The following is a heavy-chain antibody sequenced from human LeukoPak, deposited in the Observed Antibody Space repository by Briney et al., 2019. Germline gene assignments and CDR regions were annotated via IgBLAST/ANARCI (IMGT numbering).Heavy chain of an antibody. Sequence: GGSLRLSCAASGFIVSTNYMSWVRQAPGKGLEWVSVLYSGGTTYYADSVKGRFTISRDNSKNTLYLQMNSLRAEDTAVYYCAKGTHYYDSSGPGYWGQGTLVTVSS. J-gene: IGHJ4*02. CDR3: AKGTHYYDSSGPGY. D-gene: IGHD3-22*01. CDR1: GFIVSTNY. V-gene: IGHV3-66*01. CDR2: LYSGGTT.